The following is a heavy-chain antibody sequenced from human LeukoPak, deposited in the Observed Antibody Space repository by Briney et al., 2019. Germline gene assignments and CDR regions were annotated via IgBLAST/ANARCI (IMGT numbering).Heavy chain of an antibody. D-gene: IGHD6-13*01. CDR2: INHSGST. J-gene: IGHJ5*02. V-gene: IGHV4-34*01. CDR1: GGSFSGYY. Sequence: SETLSLTCAVYGGSFSGYYWSWIRQPPGKGLEWIGEINHSGSTNYNPSPKSRVTISVDTSKNQFSLKLSSVTAADTAVYYCARGSPYSSSWYGFKNWFDPWGQGTLVTVSS. CDR3: ARGSPYSSSWYGFKNWFDP.